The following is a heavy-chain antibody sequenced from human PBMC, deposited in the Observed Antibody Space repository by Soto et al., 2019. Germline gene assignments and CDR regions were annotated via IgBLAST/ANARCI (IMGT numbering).Heavy chain of an antibody. J-gene: IGHJ4*02. V-gene: IGHV1-18*01. D-gene: IGHD3-10*02. Sequence: ASVKVSCKASGYTFTSYGISWVRQAPGQGLEWMGWISAYNGNTNYAQKLQGRVTMTTDTSTSTAYMELRSLRSDDTAVYYCARPYDVRSGSGPFDSWGQGTLVTVSS. CDR3: ARPYDVRSGSGPFDS. CDR2: ISAYNGNT. CDR1: GYTFTSYG.